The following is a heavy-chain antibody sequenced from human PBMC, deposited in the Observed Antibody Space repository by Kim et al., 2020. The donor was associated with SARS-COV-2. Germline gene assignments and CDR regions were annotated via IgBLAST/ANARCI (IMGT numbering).Heavy chain of an antibody. V-gene: IGHV4-59*01. Sequence: SETLSLTCTVSGGSISSYYWSWIRQPPGKGLEWIGYIYYSGSTNYNPSLKSRVTISVDTSKNQFSLKLSSVTAADTAVYYCAREKGYSGYDFGAGFDYWGQGTLVTVSS. CDR2: IYYSGST. J-gene: IGHJ4*02. CDR1: GGSISSYY. D-gene: IGHD5-12*01. CDR3: AREKGYSGYDFGAGFDY.